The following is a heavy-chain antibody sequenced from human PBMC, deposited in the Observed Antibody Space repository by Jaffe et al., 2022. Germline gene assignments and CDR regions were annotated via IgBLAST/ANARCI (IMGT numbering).Heavy chain of an antibody. D-gene: IGHD3-16*02. J-gene: IGHJ4*02. CDR3: ARDSGYRSDFWEVGRLDY. CDR2: IYTSGST. Sequence: QVQLQESGPGLVKPSQTLSLTCTVSGGSISSGSYYWSWIRQPAGKGLEWIGRIYTSGSTNYNPSLKSRVTISVDTSKNQFSLKLSSVTAADTAVYYCARDSGYRSDFWEVGRLDYWGQGTLVTVSS. CDR1: GGSISSGSYY. V-gene: IGHV4-61*02.